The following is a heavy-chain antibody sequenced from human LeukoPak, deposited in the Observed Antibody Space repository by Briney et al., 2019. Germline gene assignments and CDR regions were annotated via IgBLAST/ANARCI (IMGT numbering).Heavy chain of an antibody. CDR1: GFTVITND. V-gene: IGHV3-53*01. D-gene: IGHD1-14*01. CDR2: LYSDGNT. CDR3: ARGVEPLAANTLAY. J-gene: IGHJ4*02. Sequence: GGSLSLSCAASGFTVITNDMSWVRQAPGKGLEWVSVLYSDGNTKYADSVQGRFTMSRDNSKNTLYLEMNSLSPDDTAVYYCARGVEPLAANTLAYWGQGTLVTVSS.